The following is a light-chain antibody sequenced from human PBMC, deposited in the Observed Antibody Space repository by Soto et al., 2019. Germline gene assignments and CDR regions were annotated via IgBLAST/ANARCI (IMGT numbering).Light chain of an antibody. V-gene: IGKV3-20*01. CDR2: GAS. J-gene: IGKJ1*01. CDR3: QQYGSSGP. CDR1: QSVNNY. Sequence: SPATLSLYTGERATLSCRASQSVNNYLAWYQQKPGQAPRLLIYGASNRATGIPDRFSGSGSGTDFTLTISRLEPEDFAVYYCQQYGSSGPFGQGTKV.